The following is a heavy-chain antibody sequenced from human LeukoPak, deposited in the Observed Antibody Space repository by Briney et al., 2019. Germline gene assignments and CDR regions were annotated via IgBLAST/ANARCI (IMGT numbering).Heavy chain of an antibody. V-gene: IGHV3-30*04. D-gene: IGHD1-26*01. Sequence: GGPLRLSCAASGFTFSSYAMHWVRQAPGKGLEWVAVISYDGSNKYYADSVKGRFTISRDNSKNTLYLQMNSLRAEDTAVYYCARENVGAPDYWGQGTLVTVSS. CDR3: ARENVGAPDY. J-gene: IGHJ4*02. CDR2: ISYDGSNK. CDR1: GFTFSSYA.